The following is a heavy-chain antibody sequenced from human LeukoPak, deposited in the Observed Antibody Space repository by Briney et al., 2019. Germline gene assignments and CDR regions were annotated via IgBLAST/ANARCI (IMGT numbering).Heavy chain of an antibody. V-gene: IGHV1-2*02. CDR1: GYTFTGYY. CDR2: INPNSGGT. J-gene: IGHJ4*02. D-gene: IGHD6-25*01. Sequence: GSSVKVSFKASGYTFTGYYMHWVRQAPGQGLEWMGWINPNSGGTNYAQKVQGRVTMTSDTSISTAYMDLSRLRSGDTAVYYCARGGSSGSRPILHWGQGTLVTVSS. CDR3: ARGGSSGSRPILH.